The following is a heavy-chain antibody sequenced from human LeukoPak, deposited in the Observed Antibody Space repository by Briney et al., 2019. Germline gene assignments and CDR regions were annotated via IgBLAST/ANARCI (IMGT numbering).Heavy chain of an antibody. V-gene: IGHV3-21*01. D-gene: IGHD1-20*01. CDR2: ISSSSSYI. CDR1: GFIFSSYS. CDR3: ARGLTGRFDY. Sequence: GRSLRLSCAASGFIFSSYSMNWVRQAPGKGLEWVSSISSSSSYIYYADSVKGRFTISRDNAKNSLYLQMNSLRAEDTAVYYCARGLTGRFDYWGQGTLVTVSS. J-gene: IGHJ4*02.